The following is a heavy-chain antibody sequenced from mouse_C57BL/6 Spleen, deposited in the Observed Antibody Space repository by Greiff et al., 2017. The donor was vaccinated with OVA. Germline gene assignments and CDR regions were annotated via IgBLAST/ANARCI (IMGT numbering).Heavy chain of an antibody. CDR3: ARPDGYCEGYYAMDY. CDR2: IYPGSGST. D-gene: IGHD2-3*01. V-gene: IGHV1-55*01. Sequence: QVQLQQPGAELVKPGASVKMSCKASGYTFTSYWITWVKQRPGQGLEWIGDIYPGSGSTNYHEKFKSKATMTVDTSTSTAYMQLSFLTSENSAVYYAARPDGYCEGYYAMDYWGQGTSVTVSS. J-gene: IGHJ4*01. CDR1: GYTFTSYW.